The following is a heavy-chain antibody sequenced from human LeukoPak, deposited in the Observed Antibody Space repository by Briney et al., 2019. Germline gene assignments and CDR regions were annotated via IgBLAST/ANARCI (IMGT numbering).Heavy chain of an antibody. D-gene: IGHD3-10*02. Sequence: GGSLRLSCVVSGFDFSGFSMNWVRQAPGKGLEWVSYISSSGSTIYYADSVKGRFTISRDNAKNSLYLQMNSLRAEDTAVYYCAELGITMIGGVWGKGTTVTISS. J-gene: IGHJ6*04. CDR1: GFDFSGFS. CDR2: ISSSGSTI. CDR3: AELGITMIGGV. V-gene: IGHV3-48*03.